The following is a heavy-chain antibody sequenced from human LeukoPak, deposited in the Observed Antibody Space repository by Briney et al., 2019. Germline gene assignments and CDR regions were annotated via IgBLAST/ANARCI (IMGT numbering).Heavy chain of an antibody. D-gene: IGHD3-10*01. J-gene: IGHJ4*02. CDR1: GGSISSSSYY. CDR3: ARHFFQWFGELAPVGD. CDR2: IYYSGST. V-gene: IGHV4-39*01. Sequence: SETLSLTCSVSGGSISSSSYYWGWIRQPPGKGLEWIGSIYYSGSTYYNPSLERRTTISVDTTKKQFFLKLSSVTAAETVLYFCARHFFQWFGELAPVGDWGQATLITAS.